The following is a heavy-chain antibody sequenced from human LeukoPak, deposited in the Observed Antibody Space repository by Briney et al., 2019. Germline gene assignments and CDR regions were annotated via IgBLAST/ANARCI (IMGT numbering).Heavy chain of an antibody. CDR1: GGTFSSYA. J-gene: IGHJ4*02. CDR3: AGSSDDYGDY. Sequence: SVRVSCKASGGTFSSYAISWVRQAPGQGLEWVGGIIPIFGTANFAQKFQGRVTITADESTSTAYMELSSLRSEDTAVYYCAGSSDDYGDYWGQGTLVTVSS. V-gene: IGHV1-69*01. CDR2: IIPIFGTA. D-gene: IGHD5-24*01.